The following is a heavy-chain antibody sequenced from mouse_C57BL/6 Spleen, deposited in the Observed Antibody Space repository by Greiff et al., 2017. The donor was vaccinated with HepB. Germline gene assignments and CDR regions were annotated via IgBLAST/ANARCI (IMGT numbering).Heavy chain of an antibody. Sequence: VQLQQSGAELVRPGASVKLSCKASGYTFTDYYINWVKQRPGQGLEWIARIYPGSGNTYYHEKFKGKATLTAEKSSSTAYMQPSSLTSEDYAVDFCARGMVTRGFAYWGQGTLVTVSA. CDR1: GYTFTDYY. D-gene: IGHD2-2*01. J-gene: IGHJ3*01. CDR2: IYPGSGNT. V-gene: IGHV1-76*01. CDR3: ARGMVTRGFAY.